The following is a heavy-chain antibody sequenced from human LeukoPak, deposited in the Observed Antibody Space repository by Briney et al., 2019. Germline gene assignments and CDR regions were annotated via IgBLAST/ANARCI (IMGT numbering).Heavy chain of an antibody. Sequence: NPSETLSLTCTVSGGSISSGGYYWSWIRQPPGKGLEWIGYIYHSGSTYYNPSLKSRVTISVDRSKNQFSLKLSSVTAADTAVYYCARTTLMIPYATFDMWGQGTMVTVSS. CDR1: GGSISSGGYY. CDR2: IYHSGST. CDR3: ARTTLMIPYATFDM. J-gene: IGHJ3*02. D-gene: IGHD3-3*01. V-gene: IGHV4-30-2*01.